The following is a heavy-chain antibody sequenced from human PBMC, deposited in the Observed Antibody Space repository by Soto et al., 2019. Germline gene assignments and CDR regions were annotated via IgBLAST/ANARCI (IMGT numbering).Heavy chain of an antibody. V-gene: IGHV4-39*01. Sequence: PSETLSLTCTVSGGSISSSSYYWGWIRQPPGKGLEWIGSIYYSGSTYYNPSLKSRVTISVNTSKNQFSLKLSSVTAADTAVYYCAALITGTTRLYSYYMDVWGKGTTVTVSS. CDR2: IYYSGST. D-gene: IGHD1-7*01. CDR3: AALITGTTRLYSYYMDV. CDR1: GGSISSSSYY. J-gene: IGHJ6*03.